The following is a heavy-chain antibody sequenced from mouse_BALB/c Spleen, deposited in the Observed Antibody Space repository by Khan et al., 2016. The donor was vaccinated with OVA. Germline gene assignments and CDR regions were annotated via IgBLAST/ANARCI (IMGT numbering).Heavy chain of an antibody. V-gene: IGHV3-2*02. CDR1: GYSITSDYA. D-gene: IGHD4-1*01. Sequence: VQLKESGPGLVKPSQSLSLTCTVTGYSITSDYAWNWIRQFPGNKLEWMGYISYSGSTTYNPSLKSRISITRDTSKDQFFLQFKSVTSEDTATYYCASELGRYYALDYWGQGTSVTGSS. J-gene: IGHJ4*01. CDR2: ISYSGST. CDR3: ASELGRYYALDY.